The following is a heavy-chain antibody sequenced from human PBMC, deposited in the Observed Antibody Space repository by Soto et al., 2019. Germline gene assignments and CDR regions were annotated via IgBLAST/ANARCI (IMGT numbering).Heavy chain of an antibody. J-gene: IGHJ6*02. D-gene: IGHD6-19*01. CDR3: ARGIEGWYQGRYYYGMDV. Sequence: SETLSLTCTVSGGSISSSSYYWGWIRQPPGKGLEWIGYIYYSGSTNYNPSLKSRVTISVDTSKNQFSLKLSSVTAADTAVYYCARGIEGWYQGRYYYGMDVWGQGTTVPVSS. V-gene: IGHV4-61*05. CDR1: GGSISSSSYY. CDR2: IYYSGST.